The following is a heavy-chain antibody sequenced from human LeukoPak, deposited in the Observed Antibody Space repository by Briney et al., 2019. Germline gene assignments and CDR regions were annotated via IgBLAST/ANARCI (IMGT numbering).Heavy chain of an antibody. CDR1: GFTFSSYS. J-gene: IGHJ4*02. CDR3: ARDRIVGAIPIDY. D-gene: IGHD1-26*01. V-gene: IGHV3-21*01. CDR2: ISSSSSYI. Sequence: GGSLRLSCAASGFTFSSYSMNWVRQAPGKGLEWASSISSSSSYIYYADSVKGRFTISRDNAKNSLYLQMNSLRAEDTAVYYCARDRIVGAIPIDYWGQGTLVTVSS.